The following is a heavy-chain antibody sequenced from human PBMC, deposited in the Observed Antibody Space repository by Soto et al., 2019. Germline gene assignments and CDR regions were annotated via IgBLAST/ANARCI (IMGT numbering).Heavy chain of an antibody. CDR2: FIPMVGMT. CDR1: GGTFSSYT. CDR3: ATNYGSGSTHFDY. V-gene: IGHV1-69*02. Sequence: QVQLVQSGTEVKKPGSSVKVSCTASGGTFSSYTINWVRQAPGHGPEWMGRFIPMVGMTNYAQKFQGRVTIGADKSTSTLYMHLNSLRSEDTAVYYCATNYGSGSTHFDYWGQGTLVTVSS. D-gene: IGHD3-10*01. J-gene: IGHJ4*02.